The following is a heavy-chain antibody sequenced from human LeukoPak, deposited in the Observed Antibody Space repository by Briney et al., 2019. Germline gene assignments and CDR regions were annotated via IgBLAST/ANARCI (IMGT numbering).Heavy chain of an antibody. CDR2: ISYDGSNK. D-gene: IGHD6-19*01. CDR1: GFTFSSYA. Sequence: PGGSLRLSCAASGFTFSSYAMHWVRQAPGKGLEWVAVISYDGSNKYYADSVKGRFTISRDNSKNTLYLQMNSLRAEDTAVYYCARVAYSSGWYDYWGQGTLVTVCS. CDR3: ARVAYSSGWYDY. V-gene: IGHV3-30-3*01. J-gene: IGHJ4*02.